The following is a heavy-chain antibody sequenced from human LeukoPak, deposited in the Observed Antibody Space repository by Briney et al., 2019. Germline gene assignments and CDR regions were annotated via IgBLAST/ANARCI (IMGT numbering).Heavy chain of an antibody. V-gene: IGHV3-23*01. D-gene: IGHD2-15*01. J-gene: IGHJ4*02. CDR1: GFTFSSYA. CDR3: AKDGLAATVY. CDR2: ISGSGGSE. Sequence: PGGSLRLSCASSGFTFSSYAMSWVRQARGKGLEWVSAISGSGGSEYYADSVKGRFTISRDNSKNTLYLQMNSLRAEDTAVYYCAKDGLAATVYWGQGTLVTVSS.